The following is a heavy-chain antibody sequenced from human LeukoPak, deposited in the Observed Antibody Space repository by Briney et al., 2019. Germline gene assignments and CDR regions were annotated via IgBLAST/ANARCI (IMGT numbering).Heavy chain of an antibody. CDR1: GFTFSNFA. Sequence: GGSLRLSCAASGFTFSNFAMSWVRQAPGKGLEWVSVISVGAGVTYYADSVKGRFTISRDNSRNTLYLQMNSLRAEDTAVYYCARRFDCWGQGTLVTVSS. J-gene: IGHJ4*02. CDR2: ISVGAGVT. CDR3: ARRFDC. V-gene: IGHV3-23*01.